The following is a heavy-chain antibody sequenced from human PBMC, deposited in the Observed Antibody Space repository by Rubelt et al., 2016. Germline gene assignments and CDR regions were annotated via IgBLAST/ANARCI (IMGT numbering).Heavy chain of an antibody. D-gene: IGHD2-21*02. CDR1: GGSISTYY. Sequence: QVQLQESGPGLVKPSETLSLTFSVSGGSISTYYWSWIRQPPGKGLEWIGYISSSGRTNYNPSLKRWVTFSVDTSKYQFSLKLSSVTAADTAVYYCARQGALHIVVVTALDLYFDYWGQGTLVTVSS. CDR2: ISSSGRT. CDR3: ARQGALHIVVVTALDLYFDY. V-gene: IGHV4-59*08. J-gene: IGHJ4*02.